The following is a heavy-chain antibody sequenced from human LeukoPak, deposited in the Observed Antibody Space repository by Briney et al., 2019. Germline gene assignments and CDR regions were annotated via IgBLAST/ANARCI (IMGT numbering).Heavy chain of an antibody. D-gene: IGHD5-24*01. V-gene: IGHV3-21*04. CDR2: ITSSSSYK. Sequence: GGSLRLSCVASGFTFSSYGMTWVRQAPGKGLEWISSITSSSSYKFYADSVKGRFTISRDNAKNSLYLQMNSLRAEDTAVYYCAKEMATIPLAFDYWGQGTLVPVSS. J-gene: IGHJ4*02. CDR1: GFTFSSYG. CDR3: AKEMATIPLAFDY.